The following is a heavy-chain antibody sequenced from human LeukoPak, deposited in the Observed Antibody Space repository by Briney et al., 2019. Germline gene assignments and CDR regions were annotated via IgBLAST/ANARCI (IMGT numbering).Heavy chain of an antibody. D-gene: IGHD6-13*01. CDR3: ARAYHSSWYLNWFDP. J-gene: IGHJ5*02. V-gene: IGHV4-34*01. CDR1: GGSFSGYY. Sequence: SETLSLTCGVFGGSFSGYYWTCIRQPPGKGLEWIGEVNNNGMTNYNPSLKSRVTISVDTSKNEFSLKLSSVTAADTAVYYCARAYHSSWYLNWFDPWGQGTLVTVSS. CDR2: VNNNGMT.